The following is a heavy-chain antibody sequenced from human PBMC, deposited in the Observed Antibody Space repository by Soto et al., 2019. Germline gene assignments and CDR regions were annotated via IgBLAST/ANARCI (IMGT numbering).Heavy chain of an antibody. CDR2: ISSSSSYI. D-gene: IGHD1-26*01. V-gene: IGHV3-21*01. Sequence: EVQLVESGGGLVKPGGSLRLSCAASGFTFSSYSMNWVRQAPGKGLEWVSSISSSSSYIYYADSVKGRFTISRDNAKNSLYLQMNSLRAEDTAVYYCARSNSGSYYGGYYYGMDVWGQGTTVTVSS. CDR3: ARSNSGSYYGGYYYGMDV. CDR1: GFTFSSYS. J-gene: IGHJ6*02.